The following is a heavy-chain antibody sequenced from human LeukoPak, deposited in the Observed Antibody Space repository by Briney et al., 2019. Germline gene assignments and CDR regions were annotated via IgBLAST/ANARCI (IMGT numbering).Heavy chain of an antibody. Sequence: PGGSLRLSCAASGFTFSSYAMSWVRQAPGKGLEWVSAISDDGGSTYYADSVKGRFTISRDNSKNTLYLQMNSLRAEDTAVYYCAKTPTMIVVVTLFDYWGQGTLVTVSS. CDR1: GFTFSSYA. J-gene: IGHJ4*02. CDR2: ISDDGGST. CDR3: AKTPTMIVVVTLFDY. D-gene: IGHD3-22*01. V-gene: IGHV3-23*01.